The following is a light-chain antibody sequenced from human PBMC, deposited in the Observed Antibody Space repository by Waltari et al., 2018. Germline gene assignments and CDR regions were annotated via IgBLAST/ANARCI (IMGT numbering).Light chain of an antibody. Sequence: QSALTQPASVSGSPGQSITISCTGTSSHVGGYNYVSWYQQHPGKAPKLMIYDVSQRPSGVSNRVSGSKSGNTASLTISGLQAEDEADYYCSSYTSSSTLVFGGGTKLTVL. CDR3: SSYTSSSTLV. CDR1: SSHVGGYNY. J-gene: IGLJ2*01. CDR2: DVS. V-gene: IGLV2-14*01.